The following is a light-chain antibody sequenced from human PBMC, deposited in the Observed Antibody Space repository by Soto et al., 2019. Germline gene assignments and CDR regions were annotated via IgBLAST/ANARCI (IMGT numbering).Light chain of an antibody. V-gene: IGKV3-20*01. Sequence: EIVLTQSPGTLSLSPRERATLSCRASQSVNDNYLAWYQHKPGQVPRLLIYGASSRAPGIPDRFSGSGSGTDFTLTISRLEPEDFAIYYCQQYAASPRTFGQGTQVEVK. CDR1: QSVNDNY. J-gene: IGKJ1*01. CDR2: GAS. CDR3: QQYAASPRT.